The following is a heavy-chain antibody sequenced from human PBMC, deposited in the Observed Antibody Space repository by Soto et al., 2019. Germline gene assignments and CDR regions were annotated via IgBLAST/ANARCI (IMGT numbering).Heavy chain of an antibody. Sequence: EVQLVESGGGLVQPGGSLRLSCAASGFTFSSYWMSWVRQAPGKGLEWVANIKQDGSEKYYVDSVKGRFTISRDNAKKSLYLQMNSLSAEDTAVYYCASGDYDILTGAFDAFDIWGQGTMVTVSS. J-gene: IGHJ3*02. CDR3: ASGDYDILTGAFDAFDI. CDR2: IKQDGSEK. V-gene: IGHV3-7*01. D-gene: IGHD3-9*01. CDR1: GFTFSSYW.